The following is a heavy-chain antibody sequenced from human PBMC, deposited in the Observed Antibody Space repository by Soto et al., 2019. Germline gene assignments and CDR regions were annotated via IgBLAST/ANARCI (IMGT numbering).Heavy chain of an antibody. J-gene: IGHJ4*02. V-gene: IGHV1-69*01. D-gene: IGHD2-8*01. CDR2: IIPIFGTA. Sequence: QVQLVQSGAEVKKPGSSVKVSCKASGGTFSSYAISWVRQAPGQGLEWMGGIIPIFGTANYAQKFQGRVTMTADESTSTADMELSSLRSEDTAVYDCARYSRVMVYAMRGTDWGQGTLVTVSS. CDR1: GGTFSSYA. CDR3: ARYSRVMVYAMRGTD.